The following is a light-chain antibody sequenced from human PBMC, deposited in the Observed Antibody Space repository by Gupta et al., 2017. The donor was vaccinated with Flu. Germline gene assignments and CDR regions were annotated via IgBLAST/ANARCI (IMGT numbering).Light chain of an antibody. J-gene: IGLJ3*02. V-gene: IGLV1-36*01. CDR1: SSNIGNNA. CDR3: AAWDDSRNGPV. Sequence: QSVLTQPPSVSEAPRQRVTISCSGSSSNIGNNAVNWYQPLPGQAPNLLIYYDDRLPSGVPERFSGAKSGTSASLAISGLQAEDEADYYCAAWDDSRNGPVFGGGTKLTVL. CDR2: YDD.